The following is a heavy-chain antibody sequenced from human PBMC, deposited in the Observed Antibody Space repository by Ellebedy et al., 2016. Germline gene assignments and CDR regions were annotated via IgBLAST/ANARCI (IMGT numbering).Heavy chain of an antibody. CDR2: IYNTGIT. CDR1: GGSVVTSRIY. D-gene: IGHD3-22*01. Sequence: GSLRLXXNVSGGSVVTSRIYWAWVRRPPGKGLEWIGFIYNTGITDYSPSLKSRAAISLDTSKNHFSLKLSSVTAADTAVYYCARGPGTDYDSQGYPRHYYIDTWGQGTLVTVSS. CDR3: ARGPGTDYDSQGYPRHYYIDT. J-gene: IGHJ4*02. V-gene: IGHV4-61*03.